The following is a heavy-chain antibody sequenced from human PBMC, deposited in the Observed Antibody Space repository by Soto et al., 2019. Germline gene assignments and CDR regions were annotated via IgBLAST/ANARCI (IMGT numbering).Heavy chain of an antibody. J-gene: IGHJ6*02. CDR2: IYWDDDK. CDR3: AHRASPPELEGQFYPYLYHSGLEV. D-gene: IGHD1-1*01. CDR1: GFSLSTGGVG. Sequence: QITLKESGPTLVKPTQTLTLTCTFSGFSLSTGGVGVAWIRQPPGKALEWLALIYWDDDKRYSPSLKSRLAHTKDTPKNQVVLKITNMDPVDPAPYYWAHRASPPELEGQFYPYLYHSGLEVLGQGTTVTVSS. V-gene: IGHV2-5*02.